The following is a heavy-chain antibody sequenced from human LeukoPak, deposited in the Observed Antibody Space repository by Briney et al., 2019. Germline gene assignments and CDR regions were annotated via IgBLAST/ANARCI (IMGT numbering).Heavy chain of an antibody. D-gene: IGHD3-3*01. V-gene: IGHV4-61*09. J-gene: IGHJ5*02. CDR3: AGRRIKIFGEVIRSRRHWFDP. Sequence: SETLSLTCTVSGGSISSSSFYWSWIRQPAGKGLEWIGHIYTSGSTNYNPSLKSRVTMSVDTSKNQFSLKLNSVTAADTAVYYCAGRRIKIFGEVIRSRRHWFDPWGQGTLVTVSS. CDR2: IYTSGST. CDR1: GGSISSSSFY.